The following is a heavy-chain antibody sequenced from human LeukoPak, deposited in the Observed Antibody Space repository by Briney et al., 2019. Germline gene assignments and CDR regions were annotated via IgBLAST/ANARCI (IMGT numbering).Heavy chain of an antibody. J-gene: IGHJ6*03. CDR1: GGYFSGYY. CDR2: INHSGST. Sequence: SETLSLTCAVYGGYFSGYYWSWIRQPPGKGLEWIGEINHSGSTNYNPSLKSRVTISVDTSKNQFSLKLSSVTAADTAVYYCARVIAARIYYYYYYMDVWGKGTTVTVSS. V-gene: IGHV4-34*01. CDR3: ARVIAARIYYYYYYMDV. D-gene: IGHD6-6*01.